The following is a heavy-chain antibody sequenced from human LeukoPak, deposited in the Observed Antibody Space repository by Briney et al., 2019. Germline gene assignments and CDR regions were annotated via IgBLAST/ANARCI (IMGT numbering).Heavy chain of an antibody. CDR2: INPNSGDT. Sequence: GASVKVSCKASGYTFTDYYMHWVRQAPGQGLEWMGWINPNSGDTNYAQKFQGRVTMTRDTSISAAYMDLSRLRSDDTAVYYCAREKGPRGYNWNDVNYWGHGTLVTVSS. J-gene: IGHJ4*01. CDR3: AREKGPRGYNWNDVNY. D-gene: IGHD1-1*01. V-gene: IGHV1-2*02. CDR1: GYTFTDYY.